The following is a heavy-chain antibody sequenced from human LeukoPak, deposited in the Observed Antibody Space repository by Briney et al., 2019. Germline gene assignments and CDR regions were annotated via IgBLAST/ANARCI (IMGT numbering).Heavy chain of an antibody. CDR3: ARSRIVGATYYFDY. D-gene: IGHD1-26*01. V-gene: IGHV1-3*01. J-gene: IGHJ4*02. Sequence: KFQGRVTITRDTSASTAYMELSSLRSEDTAVYYCARSRIVGATYYFDYWDQGTLVTVSS.